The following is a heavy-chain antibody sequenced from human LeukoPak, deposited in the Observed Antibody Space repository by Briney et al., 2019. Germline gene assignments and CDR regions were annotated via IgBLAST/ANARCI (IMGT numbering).Heavy chain of an antibody. CDR2: IIPIFGTA. CDR1: GGTFISCA. CDR3: ARAKGRYSNYASYYFDY. D-gene: IGHD4-11*01. Sequence: SVKVSCKASGGTFISCAISWVRQAPGQGLEWMGRIIPIFGTANYAQKFQGRVTITTDESTSTAYMELSSLRSEDTAVYYCARAKGRYSNYASYYFDYWGQGTLVTVSS. J-gene: IGHJ4*02. V-gene: IGHV1-69*05.